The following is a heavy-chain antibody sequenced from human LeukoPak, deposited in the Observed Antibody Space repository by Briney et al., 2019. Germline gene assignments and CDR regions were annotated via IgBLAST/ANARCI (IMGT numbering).Heavy chain of an antibody. CDR3: ARVLTVTNAPIDY. CDR2: IKQDGSEK. V-gene: IGHV3-7*01. CDR1: GFTFSSYW. Sequence: PGGSLRLSCAASGFTFSSYWMSWVRQAPGKVLEWVANIKQDGSEKYYVDSVKGRFTISRDNAKNSLYLQMNSLRAEDTAVYYCARVLTVTNAPIDYWGQGTLVTVSS. J-gene: IGHJ4*02. D-gene: IGHD4-17*01.